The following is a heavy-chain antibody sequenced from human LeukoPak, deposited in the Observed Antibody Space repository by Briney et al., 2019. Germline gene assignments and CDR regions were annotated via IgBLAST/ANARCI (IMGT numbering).Heavy chain of an antibody. D-gene: IGHD3-22*01. CDR1: GGTFSSYA. V-gene: IGHV1-69*06. CDR3: ASLYYYDNSGYYLGSRHFHH. J-gene: IGHJ1*01. CDR2: IIPIFGTA. Sequence: SVKVSCKASGGTFSSYAISWVRQAPGQGLEWMGGIIPIFGTANYAQKFQGRVTITADKSTSTAYMELSSLRSEDTAVYYCASLYYYDNSGYYLGSRHFHHWGQGTLVTVSS.